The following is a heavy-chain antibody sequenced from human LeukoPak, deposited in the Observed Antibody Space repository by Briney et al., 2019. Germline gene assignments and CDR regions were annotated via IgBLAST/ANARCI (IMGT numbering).Heavy chain of an antibody. Sequence: GGSLRLSCAASGFTFSSYSMNWVRQAPGKGLEWVSYISSSSSTIYYADSVKGRFTISRDNAKNSLYLQMNSLRAEDTAVYYCARGLLYLGWGYFDYWGQGTLVTVSS. CDR2: ISSSSSTI. CDR3: ARGLLYLGWGYFDY. V-gene: IGHV3-48*04. D-gene: IGHD3-10*01. CDR1: GFTFSSYS. J-gene: IGHJ4*02.